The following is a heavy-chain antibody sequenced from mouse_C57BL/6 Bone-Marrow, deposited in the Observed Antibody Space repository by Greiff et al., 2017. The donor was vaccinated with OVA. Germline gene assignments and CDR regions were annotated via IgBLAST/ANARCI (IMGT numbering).Heavy chain of an antibody. CDR2: LWSGGST. J-gene: IGHJ1*03. CDR1: GFSLTSYG. V-gene: IGHV2-2*01. D-gene: IGHD1-1*01. CDR3: ARKHDDGSSYCYFDV. Sequence: VQLQQSGPGLVQPSQSLSITCTVSGFSLTSYGVHWVRQSPGTGLAWLGVLWSGGSTDYNAAFISRLSIRKDNSKSQVFFKMNMLQADDTAIYYCARKHDDGSSYCYFDVWGTGTTVTVSS.